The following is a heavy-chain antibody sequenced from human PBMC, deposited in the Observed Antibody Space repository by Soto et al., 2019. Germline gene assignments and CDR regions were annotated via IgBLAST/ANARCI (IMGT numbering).Heavy chain of an antibody. V-gene: IGHV4-30-2*01. J-gene: IGHJ5*02. CDR1: GGSISSGGYS. D-gene: IGHD4-17*01. CDR2: IYHSGST. CDR3: ARGPYGDSPYRGLDP. Sequence: SETLSLTCAVSGGSISSGGYSWSWIRQPPGKGLEWIGYIYHSGSTYYNPSLKSRVTISVDRSKNQFSLKLSSVTAADTAVYYCARGPYGDSPYRGLDPWGQGTLVTVSS.